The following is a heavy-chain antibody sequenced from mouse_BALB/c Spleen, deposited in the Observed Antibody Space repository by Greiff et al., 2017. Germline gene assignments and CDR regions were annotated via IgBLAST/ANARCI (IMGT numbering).Heavy chain of an antibody. V-gene: IGHV5-9-4*01. CDR2: ISSGGSYT. CDR1: GFTFSSYA. J-gene: IGHJ4*01. Sequence: EVKVVESGGGLVKPGGSLKLSCAASGFTFSSYAMSWVRQSPEKRLEWVAEISSGGSYTYYPDTVTGRFTISRDNAKNTLYLEMSSLRSEDTAMYYCARITSSYAMDYWGQGTSVTVSS. D-gene: IGHD1-1*01. CDR3: ARITSSYAMDY.